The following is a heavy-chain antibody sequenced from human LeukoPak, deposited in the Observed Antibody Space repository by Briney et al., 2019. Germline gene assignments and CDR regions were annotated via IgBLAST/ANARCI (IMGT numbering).Heavy chain of an antibody. J-gene: IGHJ4*02. Sequence: GGSLRLSCAGSGFTFSNYAMRWVRQAPGQGLQWLSAITASGDSTFYADAVKGRFTISRDNSRNTLYLQMNSLRAEDTAVYYCAKPPPASETGGSHPGYIDCRGQGTLVTVS. CDR3: AKPPPASETGGSHPGYIDC. CDR1: GFTFSNYA. D-gene: IGHD2-8*02. CDR2: ITASGDST. V-gene: IGHV3-23*01.